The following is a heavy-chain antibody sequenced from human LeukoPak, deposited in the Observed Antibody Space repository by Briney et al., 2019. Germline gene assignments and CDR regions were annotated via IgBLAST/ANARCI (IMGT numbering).Heavy chain of an antibody. Sequence: SETLSLTCTVSGGSISSYYWSWIRQPPGKGLEWIGYIYYSGSTNYNPSLKSRVTISVDTSKNQFSLKLRSVTAADAAVYYCARLRGSYGANFDYWGQGTLVTVSS. J-gene: IGHJ4*02. V-gene: IGHV4-59*12. CDR3: ARLRGSYGANFDY. CDR1: GGSISSYY. D-gene: IGHD1-26*01. CDR2: IYYSGST.